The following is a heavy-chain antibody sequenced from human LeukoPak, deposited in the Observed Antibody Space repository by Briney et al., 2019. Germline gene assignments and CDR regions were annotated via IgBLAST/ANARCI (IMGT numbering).Heavy chain of an antibody. CDR3: ARGNGYGDSPFDS. V-gene: IGHV3-7*01. Sequence: GGSLRLSCTASGFTFSSHWMSWVRQAPGKGLEWVANIKQDGSEKYYVDSVKGRFTISRDNAKNSLYLQMNSLRAEDTAVYYCARGNGYGDSPFDSWGQGTLVTVSS. J-gene: IGHJ4*02. CDR1: GFTFSSHW. D-gene: IGHD4-17*01. CDR2: IKQDGSEK.